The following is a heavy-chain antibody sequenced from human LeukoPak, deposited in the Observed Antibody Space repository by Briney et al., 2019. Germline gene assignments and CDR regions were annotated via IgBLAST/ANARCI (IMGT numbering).Heavy chain of an antibody. J-gene: IGHJ4*02. CDR3: ASMITFGDRPDY. D-gene: IGHD3-16*01. V-gene: IGHV3-48*02. CDR1: GFTFSSYS. CDR2: ISSSSSTI. Sequence: GGSLRLSCAASGFTFSSYSMNWIRQAPGKGLEWVSYISSSSSTIYYADSVKGRFTISRDNAKNSLYLQMNSLRDEDTAVYYCASMITFGDRPDYWGQGTLVTVSS.